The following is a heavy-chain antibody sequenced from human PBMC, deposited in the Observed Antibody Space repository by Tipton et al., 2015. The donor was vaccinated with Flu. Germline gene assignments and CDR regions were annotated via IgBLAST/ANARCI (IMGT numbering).Heavy chain of an antibody. V-gene: IGHV4-4*07. Sequence: TLSLTCTVSGGSISSHYWSWIRQSAGKGLEWIGRVHGTGSTNYNPSLKSRVTVSADTAKNQFSPKMTSVTAADTALYYCARDVFPYWFDSWGQGTLVTVSS. D-gene: IGHD3-3*01. CDR1: GGSISSHY. CDR2: VHGTGST. J-gene: IGHJ5*01. CDR3: ARDVFPYWFDS.